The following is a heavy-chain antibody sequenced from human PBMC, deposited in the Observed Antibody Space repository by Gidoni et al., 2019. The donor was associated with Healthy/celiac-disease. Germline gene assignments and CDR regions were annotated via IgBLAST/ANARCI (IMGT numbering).Heavy chain of an antibody. Sequence: QVQLQQWGAGLLKPSETLSLTCAVYGGSFSGYYWTWIRQPPGKGLEWSGEINHSGSPNYNPSLKSRVTISVDTSKNQFSRKLSSVTAADTAVYYCERGQDYYDSSGLTDDWGQGTLVTVSS. CDR2: INHSGSP. J-gene: IGHJ4*02. CDR1: GGSFSGYY. V-gene: IGHV4-34*01. CDR3: ERGQDYYDSSGLTDD. D-gene: IGHD3-22*01.